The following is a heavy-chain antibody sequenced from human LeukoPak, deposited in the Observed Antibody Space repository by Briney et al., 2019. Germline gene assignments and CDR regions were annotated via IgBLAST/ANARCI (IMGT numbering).Heavy chain of an antibody. V-gene: IGHV3-23*01. CDR3: AKGAYYYDSSGPHLV. D-gene: IGHD3-22*01. Sequence: GGSLRLSCAASGFTFSSYAMSWVRQAPGKGLEWVSAISGSGGSTYYADSVNGRFTISRDNSKNTLYLQMNSLRAEDTAVYYCAKGAYYYDSSGPHLVWGQGTLVTVSS. J-gene: IGHJ4*02. CDR2: ISGSGGST. CDR1: GFTFSSYA.